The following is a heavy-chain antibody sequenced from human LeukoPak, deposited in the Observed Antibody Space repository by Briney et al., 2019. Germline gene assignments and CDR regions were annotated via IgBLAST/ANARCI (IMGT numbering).Heavy chain of an antibody. CDR1: GGSISSYY. D-gene: IGHD3-10*01. V-gene: IGHV4-59*12. J-gene: IGHJ4*02. CDR2: IYYSGST. Sequence: SETLSLTCTVSGGSISSYYWSWIRQPPGKGLEWIGYIYYSGSTNYNPSLKSRVTISVDTSKNQFSLKLSSVTAADTAVYYCARVSGSGSYYVDYWGQGTLVTVSS. CDR3: ARVSGSGSYYVDY.